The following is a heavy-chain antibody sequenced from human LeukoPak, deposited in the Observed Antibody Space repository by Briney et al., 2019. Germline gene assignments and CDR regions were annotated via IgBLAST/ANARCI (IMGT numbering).Heavy chain of an antibody. Sequence: PSETLSLTCAVYGGSFSGYYWSWVRQPPGKGLEWIGEINHSGSTNYNLSLKSRVTISVDTSKNQFSLKLSSVTAADTAVYYCARVVIRADSVLRFLEWLCDEWGQGTLVTVSS. J-gene: IGHJ4*02. V-gene: IGHV4-34*01. CDR2: INHSGST. CDR3: ARVVIRADSVLRFLEWLCDE. D-gene: IGHD3-3*01. CDR1: GGSFSGYY.